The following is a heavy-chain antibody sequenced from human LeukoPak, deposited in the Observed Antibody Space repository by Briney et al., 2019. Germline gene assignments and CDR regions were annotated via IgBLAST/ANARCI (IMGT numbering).Heavy chain of an antibody. D-gene: IGHD3-16*02. V-gene: IGHV1-2*04. J-gene: IGHJ4*02. Sequence: ASVKVPCKASGYTFTGYYMHWVRQAPGQGLEWMGWINPNSGGTNYAQKFQGWVTMTRDTSISTAYMELSRLRSDDTAVYYCARASGELSGDYWGQGTLVTVSS. CDR2: INPNSGGT. CDR3: ARASGELSGDY. CDR1: GYTFTGYY.